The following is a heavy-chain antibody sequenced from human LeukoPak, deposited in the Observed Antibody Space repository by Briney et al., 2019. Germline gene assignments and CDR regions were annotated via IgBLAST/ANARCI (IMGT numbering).Heavy chain of an antibody. Sequence: GGSLRLSCAASGFTFSDHYMDWVRQAPGKGLEWVGRTRNKANSYTTEYAASVKGRFTISRDDSKNSLYLQMNSLTTEDTAVYYCAKDLLHYYDSSTYDDWFDPWGQGTLVTVSS. J-gene: IGHJ5*02. CDR1: GFTFSDHY. CDR3: AKDLLHYYDSSTYDDWFDP. D-gene: IGHD3-22*01. CDR2: TRNKANSYTT. V-gene: IGHV3-72*01.